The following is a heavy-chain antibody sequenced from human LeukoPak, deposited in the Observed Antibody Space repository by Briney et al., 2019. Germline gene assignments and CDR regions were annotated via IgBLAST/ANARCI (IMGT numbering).Heavy chain of an antibody. V-gene: IGHV4-34*01. CDR1: GGSFSGYY. CDR2: INHSGST. CDR3: ARGVSYDFWSGYYPTPGYFDY. D-gene: IGHD3-3*01. J-gene: IGHJ4*02. Sequence: SETLSLTCAVYGGSFSGYYWSWIRQPPGKGLEWIGEINHSGSTNYNPSLKSRVTISVDTSKNQFSLKLSSVTAADTAVYYCARGVSYDFWSGYYPTPGYFDYWGQGTLVTVSS.